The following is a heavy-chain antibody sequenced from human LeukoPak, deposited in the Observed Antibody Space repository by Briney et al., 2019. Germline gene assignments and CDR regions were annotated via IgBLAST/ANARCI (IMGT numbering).Heavy chain of an antibody. CDR1: GLTFSSYS. CDR2: ISSSSSYI. D-gene: IGHD6-19*01. J-gene: IGHJ5*02. V-gene: IGHV3-21*01. CDR3: ARQHSVIAVAVEP. Sequence: GGSLRLSCAASGLTFSSYSMNWVRQAPGKGLEWVSSISSSSSYIYYADSVKGRFTISRDNAKNTLYLQMNSLRDEDTAVYYCARQHSVIAVAVEPWGQGTLVTVSS.